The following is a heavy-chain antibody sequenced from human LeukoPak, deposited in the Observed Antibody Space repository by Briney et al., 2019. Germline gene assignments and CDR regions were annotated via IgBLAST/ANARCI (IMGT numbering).Heavy chain of an antibody. D-gene: IGHD3-16*02. CDR3: AKDMYTYRYDYVWGSYRPGDY. V-gene: IGHV3-23*01. CDR1: GFTFSYYA. Sequence: PGGSLRLSCAASGFTFSYYAMSWVRQAPGKGLEWVSAISGSGASTYYADSVKGRFSISRDNSKNTLYLQMNSLRAEDTAVYYCAKDMYTYRYDYVWGSYRPGDYWGQGTLVTVSS. CDR2: ISGSGAST. J-gene: IGHJ4*02.